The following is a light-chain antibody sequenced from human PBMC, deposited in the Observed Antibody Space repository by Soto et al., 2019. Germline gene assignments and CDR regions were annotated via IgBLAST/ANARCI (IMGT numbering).Light chain of an antibody. CDR3: CSYAGSSTFV. V-gene: IGLV2-23*03. Sequence: QSVLTQPASVSGSPGQTITISGTGTSSDVGSYNLVSWYQQHPGKAPKLMIYEGSKRPSGVSNRFSGSKSGNTASLTISGLQAEHEADYYCCSYAGSSTFVFGTGTKLTVL. CDR1: SSDVGSYNL. J-gene: IGLJ1*01. CDR2: EGS.